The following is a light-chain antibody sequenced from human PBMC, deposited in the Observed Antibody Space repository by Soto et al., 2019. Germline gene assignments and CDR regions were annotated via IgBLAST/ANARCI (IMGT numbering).Light chain of an antibody. CDR1: QNITNN. Sequence: DIQMSHAPSSLSASIGDRVTITCLASQNITNNLSWYQQKPGKAPNLLIYHASKLAKGVTSRFSGSGSGTDFSFIITSLQREDLATYYCQQYYGLPPLTFGQGTRLEIK. J-gene: IGKJ5*01. CDR2: HAS. V-gene: IGKV1-33*01. CDR3: QQYYGLPPLT.